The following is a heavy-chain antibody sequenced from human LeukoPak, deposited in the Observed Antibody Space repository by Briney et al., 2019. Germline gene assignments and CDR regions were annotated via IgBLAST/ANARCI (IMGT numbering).Heavy chain of an antibody. CDR3: ARFRIAAAGHDPVD. J-gene: IGHJ4*02. Sequence: GGSLRLSCAASGFTFSSYSMNWDRQAPGKGLEWVSSISSSSSYIYYADSVKGRFTISRDNAKNSLYLQVNSLRAEDTAVYYCARFRIAAAGHDPVDWGQGTLVTVSS. V-gene: IGHV3-21*01. CDR2: ISSSSSYI. CDR1: GFTFSSYS. D-gene: IGHD6-13*01.